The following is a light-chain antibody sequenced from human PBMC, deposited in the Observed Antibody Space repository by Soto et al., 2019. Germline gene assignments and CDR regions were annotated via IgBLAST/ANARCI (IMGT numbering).Light chain of an antibody. CDR2: AAS. V-gene: IGKV1-12*01. CDR1: QGISSW. Sequence: DIQMTQSPSFVSESVGDRVTITCRASQGISSWLAWYQHRPGRAPTLLIHAASNSESGVPSRFSGSGSGTDFTLTISSLQPEDFATDYCQQTTIFPLTFGGGTKVEIK. CDR3: QQTTIFPLT. J-gene: IGKJ4*01.